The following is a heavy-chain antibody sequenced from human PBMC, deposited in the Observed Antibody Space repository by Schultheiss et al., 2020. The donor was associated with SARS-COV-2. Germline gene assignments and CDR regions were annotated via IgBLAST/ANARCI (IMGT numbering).Heavy chain of an antibody. V-gene: IGHV4-4*07. CDR3: AREGLGVDAFDI. J-gene: IGHJ3*02. CDR1: GGSISSYY. D-gene: IGHD2-8*01. Sequence: SQTLSLTCTVSGGSISSYYWSWIRQPAGKGLEWIGRIYTSGSTNYNPSLKSRVTISVDTSKNQFSLKLSSVTAADTAVYYCAREGLGVDAFDIWGQGTMVTVSS. CDR2: IYTSGST.